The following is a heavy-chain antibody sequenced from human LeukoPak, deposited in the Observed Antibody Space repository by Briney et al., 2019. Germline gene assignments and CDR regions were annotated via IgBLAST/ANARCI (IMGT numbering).Heavy chain of an antibody. V-gene: IGHV4-34*01. CDR1: GGSFSGYY. CDR2: INHSGST. D-gene: IGHD3-10*01. CDR3: ASGSYYPLNG. J-gene: IGHJ4*02. Sequence: PSETLSLTCAVYGGSFSGYYWSWIRQPPGKGLEWIGQINHSGSTNYNPPLKSRVTISVDTSKNQFSLKLSSVTAADTAVYYCASGSYYPLNGWGQGTLVTVSS.